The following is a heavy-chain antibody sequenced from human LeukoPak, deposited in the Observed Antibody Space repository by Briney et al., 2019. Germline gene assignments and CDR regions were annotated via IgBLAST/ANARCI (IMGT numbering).Heavy chain of an antibody. J-gene: IGHJ4*02. CDR1: GFTFSNNA. D-gene: IGHD3-16*02. V-gene: IGHV3-23*01. Sequence: GGSLRLSCAASGFTFSNNAMSWIRLAPGKGLEWVSAISNDGSRTYYADSVKGRFTISRDNSERTLYLEMNSLRAEDTAVYFCAREGPGIPSRSTTFDYWGQGTLVTVSS. CDR3: AREGPGIPSRSTTFDY. CDR2: ISNDGSRT.